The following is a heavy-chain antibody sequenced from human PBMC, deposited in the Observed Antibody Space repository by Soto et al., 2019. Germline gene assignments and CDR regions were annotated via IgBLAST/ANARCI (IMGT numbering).Heavy chain of an antibody. J-gene: IGHJ3*02. CDR2: ISGSGGST. D-gene: IGHD2-15*01. Sequence: EVQLLESGGGLVQPGGSLRLSCAASGFTFSSYAMSWVRQAPGKGLEWVSAISGSGGSTYYADSVKARFTISRDNSKNTLYLQMISGRAEDTAVYYCASPARRLGYCSGGSCHPGAFDIWGQGTMVTVSS. V-gene: IGHV3-23*01. CDR3: ASPARRLGYCSGGSCHPGAFDI. CDR1: GFTFSSYA.